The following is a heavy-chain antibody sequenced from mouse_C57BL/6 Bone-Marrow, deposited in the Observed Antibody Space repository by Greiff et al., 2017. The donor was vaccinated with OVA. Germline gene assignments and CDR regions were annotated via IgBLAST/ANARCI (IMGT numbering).Heavy chain of an antibody. CDR1: GYTFTSYD. CDR2: IYPRDGST. CDR3: ARSPYGSSPYYFDY. V-gene: IGHV1-85*01. D-gene: IGHD1-1*01. J-gene: IGHJ2*01. Sequence: VQLKESGPELVKPGASVKLSCKASGYTFTSYDINWVKQRPGQGLEWIGWIYPRDGSTKYNEKFKGKATLTVDTSSSTAYMELHSLTSEDSAVYFCARSPYGSSPYYFDYWGQGTTRTGSS.